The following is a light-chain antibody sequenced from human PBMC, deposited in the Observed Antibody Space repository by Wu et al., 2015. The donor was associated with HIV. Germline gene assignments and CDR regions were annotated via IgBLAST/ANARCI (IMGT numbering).Light chain of an antibody. CDR2: AAS. J-gene: IGKJ4*01. CDR1: QDISSW. CDR3: QQCHSFPLT. Sequence: DIQMSQSPSFVSASVGARVIITCRATQDISSWLAWYQMKPGKAPQLLISAASTLQSGVPSRFSGSRSGTEFTLTINNLQPEDVATYYCQQCHSFPLTFGGGTKMELK. V-gene: IGKV1-12*01.